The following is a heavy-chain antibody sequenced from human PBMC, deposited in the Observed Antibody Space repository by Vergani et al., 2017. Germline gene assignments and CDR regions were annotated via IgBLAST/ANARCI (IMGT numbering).Heavy chain of an antibody. D-gene: IGHD2-8*01. CDR3: AREGYCTNGVCFTLFDV. V-gene: IGHV4-39*07. J-gene: IGHJ4*02. CDR1: GDSINSSTYY. CDR2: VYYTGST. Sequence: QLQLQESGPGLVKPSETLSLTCTVSGDSINSSTYYWGWIRQTPEKGLEWIGSVYYTGSTYYSPSLKSRVTISIDTSTHQFSLNLRSVTAADTAVYYCAREGYCTNGVCFTLFDVWGQGALVTVSS.